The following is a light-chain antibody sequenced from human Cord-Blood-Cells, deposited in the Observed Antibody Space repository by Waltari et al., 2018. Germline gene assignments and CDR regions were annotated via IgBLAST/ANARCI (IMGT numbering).Light chain of an antibody. V-gene: IGLV2-11*01. J-gene: IGLJ2*01. CDR3: CSYAGSYTFVV. CDR2: DVS. CDR1: SIDVGCYNY. Sequence: QSALTQSRPVSGSPGQSVTISCTGTSIDVGCYNYFSLYQQHPGKAPKLMIYDVSKRPSGVPDRFSGSKSGNTASLTISGLQAEDEADYYCCSYAGSYTFVVFGGGTKLTVL.